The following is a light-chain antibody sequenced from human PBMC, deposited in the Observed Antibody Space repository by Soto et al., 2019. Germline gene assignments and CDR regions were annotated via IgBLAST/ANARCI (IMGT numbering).Light chain of an antibody. V-gene: IGKV3-11*01. CDR1: QSVSSY. CDR2: DAS. Sequence: IVLTQSPATLSLSPGERATLSCRASQSVSSYLAWYQTNPGPAPRLLIDDASNRATGIPARFSGSGSGTDFTLPSSSLETEDVAVDYCQQRSNWPPTFGQGTKVDIK. J-gene: IGKJ1*01. CDR3: QQRSNWPPT.